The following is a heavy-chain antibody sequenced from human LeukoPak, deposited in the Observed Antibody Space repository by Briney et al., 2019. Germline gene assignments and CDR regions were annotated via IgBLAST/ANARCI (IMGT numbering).Heavy chain of an antibody. CDR1: GFTFSSYW. Sequence: GGSLRLSCAASGFTFSSYWMSWVRQAPGKGLEGVANIRHDGSNKYYVDSVKGRFTISRDNTRNSLYLHMSSLRVDDTAVYYCATSHDSSGNDWGQGTLVTVSS. CDR3: ATSHDSSGND. J-gene: IGHJ4*02. CDR2: IRHDGSNK. V-gene: IGHV3-7*01. D-gene: IGHD3-22*01.